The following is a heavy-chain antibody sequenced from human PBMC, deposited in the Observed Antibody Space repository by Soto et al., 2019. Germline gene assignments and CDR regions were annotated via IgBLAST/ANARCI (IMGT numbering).Heavy chain of an antibody. Sequence: LSLSCVASGFTFSYYNMNWVRQAPGKGLEWVSSISGSSTYIYYADSVKGRFTISRDNAKNSLYLQMNSLTVEDTAVYYCARVVYYDSSGYGLWGQGTMVTVSS. V-gene: IGHV3-21*01. CDR3: ARVVYYDSSGYGL. CDR1: GFTFSYYN. J-gene: IGHJ3*01. CDR2: ISGSSTYI. D-gene: IGHD3-22*01.